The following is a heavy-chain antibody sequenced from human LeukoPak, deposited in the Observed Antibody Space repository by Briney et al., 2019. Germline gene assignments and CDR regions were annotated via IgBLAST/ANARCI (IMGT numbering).Heavy chain of an antibody. CDR3: ARDSITMVRGGGFI. CDR2: IYYSGST. V-gene: IGHV4-31*03. Sequence: PSETLSLTCTVSGGSISSGGYYWSWIRQHPGKGLEWIGYIYYSGSTYYNPSLKSRVTISVDTSKNQFSLKLSSVTAADTAVYYCARDSITMVRGGGFIWGQGTLVTVSS. J-gene: IGHJ4*02. D-gene: IGHD3-10*01. CDR1: GGSISSGGYY.